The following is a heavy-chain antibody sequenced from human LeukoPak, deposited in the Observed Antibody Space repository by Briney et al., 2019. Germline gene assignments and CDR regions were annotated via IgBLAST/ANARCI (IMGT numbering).Heavy chain of an antibody. D-gene: IGHD2-15*01. CDR1: GFTFSRYW. CDR2: INQDGSEK. Sequence: PGGSLRLSCAASGFTFSRYWMSWVRQAPGKGLEWVANINQDGSEKYYADSVKGRFIISRDIAKNSLYLQMNSLKTEDTAVYYCAKGYCGGGTCYSGFLWGQGTLVTVSS. CDR3: AKGYCGGGTCYSGFL. J-gene: IGHJ4*02. V-gene: IGHV3-7*01.